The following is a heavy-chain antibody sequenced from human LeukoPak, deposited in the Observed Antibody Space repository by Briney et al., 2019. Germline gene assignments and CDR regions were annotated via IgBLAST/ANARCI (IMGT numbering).Heavy chain of an antibody. D-gene: IGHD4-17*01. J-gene: IGHJ6*02. Sequence: PSQALSLTCTVSGGSISSGGYYWSWIRQPPGKGLEWIGYIYHSGSTYYNPSLKSRVTISVDRSKNQFSLKLSSVTAADTAVYYCARGRSSGDYGYYYYGMDVWGQGTTVTVSS. CDR3: ARGRSSGDYGYYYYGMDV. CDR2: IYHSGST. V-gene: IGHV4-30-2*01. CDR1: GGSISSGGYY.